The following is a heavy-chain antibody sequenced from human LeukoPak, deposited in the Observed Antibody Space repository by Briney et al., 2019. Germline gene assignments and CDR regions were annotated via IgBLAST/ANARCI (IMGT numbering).Heavy chain of an antibody. V-gene: IGHV4-39*01. CDR2: IYYSGST. Sequence: SDTLSLTCTVSGGSIRSSSYYWGWIRQPPGKGLEWIGSIYYSGSTYYNASLKSRGTISVDTSKNQFSLKLNSVTAADTAVYFCARQVVAVAGTGYFDYWGQGTLVTVSS. D-gene: IGHD6-19*01. CDR3: ARQVVAVAGTGYFDY. CDR1: GGSIRSSSYY. J-gene: IGHJ4*02.